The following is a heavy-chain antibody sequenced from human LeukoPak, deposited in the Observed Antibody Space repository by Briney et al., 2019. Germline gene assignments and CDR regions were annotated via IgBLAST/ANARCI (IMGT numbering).Heavy chain of an antibody. CDR3: ARVGLQYLKGKIFDC. D-gene: IGHD4-11*01. V-gene: IGHV4-34*01. CDR2: INHSGST. J-gene: IGHJ4*02. CDR1: GGSFSGYY. Sequence: PSKALSLTCAVYGGSFSGYYWSWIRQPPGKGLEWIGEINHSGSTNYNPSLKSRVTISVDTSKNQFSLKLSSVTAADTAVYYCARVGLQYLKGKIFDCWGQGTLVTVSS.